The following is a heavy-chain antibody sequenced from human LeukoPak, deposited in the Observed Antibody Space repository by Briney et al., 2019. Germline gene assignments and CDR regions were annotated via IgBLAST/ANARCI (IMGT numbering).Heavy chain of an antibody. Sequence: SSETLSLTCTVSGYSISSGYYWGWIRQPPGKGLEWIGSIYHSGSTYYNPSLKSRVTISVDTSKNQFSLKLSSVTAADTAVYYCARGGGRPLWGQGTMVTVSS. V-gene: IGHV4-38-2*02. J-gene: IGHJ3*01. CDR1: GYSISSGYY. CDR2: IYHSGST. CDR3: ARGGGRPL.